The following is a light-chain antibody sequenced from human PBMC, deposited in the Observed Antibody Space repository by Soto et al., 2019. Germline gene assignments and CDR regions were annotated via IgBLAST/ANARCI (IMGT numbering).Light chain of an antibody. CDR3: SSYTCSSTEV. CDR2: DVS. V-gene: IGLV2-14*01. J-gene: IGLJ2*01. Sequence: QSALTPPASVSGSPGQSITISCTGTSSDVGGYNYVSWYQQHPGKAPKLMIYDVSNRPSGVSNRFSGSKSGNTASLTISGLQAEDEADYYCSSYTCSSTEVFGGGTKVTVL. CDR1: SSDVGGYNY.